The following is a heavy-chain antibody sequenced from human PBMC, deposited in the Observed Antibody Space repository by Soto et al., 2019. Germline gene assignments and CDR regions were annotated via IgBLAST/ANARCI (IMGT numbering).Heavy chain of an antibody. D-gene: IGHD3-9*01. CDR3: ARGPHYDILTGYYNRYHPSTAFDY. J-gene: IGHJ4*02. CDR1: GGSFSGYY. Sequence: SETLSLTCAVYGGSFSGYYWSWIRQPPGKGLEWIGEINHSGSTNYNPSLKSRVTISVDTSKNQFSLKLSSVTAADTAVYYCARGPHYDILTGYYNRYHPSTAFDYWGQGILVT. CDR2: INHSGST. V-gene: IGHV4-34*01.